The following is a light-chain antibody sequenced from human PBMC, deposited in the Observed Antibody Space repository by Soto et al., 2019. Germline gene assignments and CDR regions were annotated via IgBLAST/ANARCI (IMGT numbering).Light chain of an antibody. CDR3: SSYTSSSTLEV. CDR1: SSDVGGYNY. J-gene: IGLJ1*01. V-gene: IGLV2-14*01. Sequence: QSALTQPASVSGSPGQSITISCTGTSSDVGGYNYVSWYQQHPGKAPKLMIYDVSNRPSGVSNRFSGSKSVNTASLTISGLQAEDEDDYYCSSYTSSSTLEVFGTGTKVTVL. CDR2: DVS.